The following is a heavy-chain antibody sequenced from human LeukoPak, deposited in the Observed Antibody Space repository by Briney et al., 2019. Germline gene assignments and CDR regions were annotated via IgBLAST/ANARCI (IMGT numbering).Heavy chain of an antibody. D-gene: IGHD5-12*01. Sequence: ASVKVSCKASGYTFTGYYMHWVRQAPGQGLEWLGWINTDNGDTKYSDKFQGRVTITRDTSASTAYMELSTLRSEDTAVYYCTKALGLRDAFDIWGQGTMVTVSS. CDR3: TKALGLRDAFDI. J-gene: IGHJ3*02. V-gene: IGHV1-3*04. CDR1: GYTFTGYY. CDR2: INTDNGDT.